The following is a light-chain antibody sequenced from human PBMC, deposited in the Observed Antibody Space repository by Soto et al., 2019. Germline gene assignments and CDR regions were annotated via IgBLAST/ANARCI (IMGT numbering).Light chain of an antibody. CDR3: QAWDSGTVV. Sequence: SYELTQPPSVSVSPGQTASITCSGDKLGHKYAYWYQQKPGQSPVVVIYQDTKRPSGIPERFSGSNSGNTATLTITGTQAMDEADYYCQAWDSGTVVFGGGTKVTVL. V-gene: IGLV3-1*01. J-gene: IGLJ2*01. CDR2: QDT. CDR1: KLGHKY.